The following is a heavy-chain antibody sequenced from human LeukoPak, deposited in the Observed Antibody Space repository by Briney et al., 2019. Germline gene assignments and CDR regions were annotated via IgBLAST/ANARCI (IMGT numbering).Heavy chain of an antibody. CDR3: ARAPRRLSGPLATDTNAFDI. Sequence: PSQTLSLTCTVSGGSISSGDYYWSCVRQPPGKGLEWIGYIYHSGSTYYNPSLKSPVTISMDRSKSQVSLNLSSVTAADAAVYYCARAPRRLSGPLATDTNAFDIWGQGTMVTVSS. J-gene: IGHJ3*02. V-gene: IGHV4-30-2*01. CDR2: IYHSGST. CDR1: GGSISSGDYY. D-gene: IGHD3-3*02.